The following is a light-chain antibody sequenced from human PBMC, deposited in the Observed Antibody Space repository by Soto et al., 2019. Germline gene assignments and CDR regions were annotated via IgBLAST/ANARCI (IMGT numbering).Light chain of an antibody. J-gene: IGKJ4*01. V-gene: IGKV3-20*01. Sequence: EIVLTQSPGTLSLSPGERATLSCRASQSVSSSFLTWYQQKPGQAPRLLIYGASSRATGIPDRFSGSGSGTDFTLTISRLEPADFAVYYCQQYGSSRLTFGGGTQVEI. CDR1: QSVSSSF. CDR2: GAS. CDR3: QQYGSSRLT.